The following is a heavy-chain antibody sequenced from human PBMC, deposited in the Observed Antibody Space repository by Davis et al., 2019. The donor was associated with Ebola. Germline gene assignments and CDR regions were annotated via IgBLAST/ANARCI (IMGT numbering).Heavy chain of an antibody. CDR3: ARQPRLTILTGFA. CDR2: IYYSGST. CDR1: GGSISSSSYY. D-gene: IGHD3-9*01. V-gene: IGHV4-39*01. Sequence: MPSETLSLTCTVSGGSISSSSYYWGWIRQPPGKGLEWIGSIYYSGSTYYNPSPKSRVTISVDTSKNQFSLKLSSVTAADTAVYYCARQPRLTILTGFAWGQGTLVTVSS. J-gene: IGHJ5*02.